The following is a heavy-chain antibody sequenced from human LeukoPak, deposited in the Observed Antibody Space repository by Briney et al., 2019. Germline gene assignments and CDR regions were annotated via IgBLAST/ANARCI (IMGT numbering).Heavy chain of an antibody. Sequence: PSETLSLTCTVSGGSISSYYWSWIRQPPGKGLEWIGYIYYSGSTNYNPSLKSRVTISVDTSKNQFSLKLSSVTAADTAVYYCARNKWEFWFDPWGQGTLVTVSS. V-gene: IGHV4-59*12. J-gene: IGHJ5*02. CDR2: IYYSGST. CDR1: GGSISSYY. CDR3: ARNKWEFWFDP. D-gene: IGHD1-26*01.